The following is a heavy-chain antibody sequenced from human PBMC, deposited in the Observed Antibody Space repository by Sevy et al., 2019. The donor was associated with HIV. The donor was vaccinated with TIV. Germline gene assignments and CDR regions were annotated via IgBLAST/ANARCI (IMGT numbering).Heavy chain of an antibody. CDR3: ARDFAARPRALDS. D-gene: IGHD6-6*01. Sequence: SETLSLTCSVSSGSISSYFWTWIRQSPGKGLEWIGHVYYTGSTDYSPSLKSRVTISLDKSKNHFSLRLRSVTAADTAVYYCARDFAARPRALDSWGQGILVTVSS. CDR2: VYYTGST. J-gene: IGHJ4*02. CDR1: SGSISSYF. V-gene: IGHV4-59*01.